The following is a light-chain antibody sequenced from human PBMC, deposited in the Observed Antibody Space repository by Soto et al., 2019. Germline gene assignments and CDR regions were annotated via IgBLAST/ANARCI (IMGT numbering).Light chain of an antibody. V-gene: IGKV2-28*01. J-gene: IGKJ1*01. CDR3: VQDLQTPWK. CDR2: LGS. Sequence: DIVMTQSPLSMPVTPGEPASISCRSSQSLLHRHGYNYLDWYLQKPGQSPQLLIYLGSNRADGVPYRFRGIGSGTEFPLTISIVEAEDVGVYYCVQDLQTPWKFGQGTKVEIK. CDR1: QSLLHRHGYNY.